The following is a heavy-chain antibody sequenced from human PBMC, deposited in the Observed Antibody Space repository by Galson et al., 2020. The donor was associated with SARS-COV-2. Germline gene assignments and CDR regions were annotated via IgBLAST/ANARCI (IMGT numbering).Heavy chain of an antibody. Sequence: SQTLSLTCAISGDSVSGNSVAWNWIRRSPSRGLEWLGRTYYRSQGYNEYAEALKSRLIINSDTSKNQFSLHLSSVTSEDTAVYYCARGTEGRGVIDYFDYWGQGTLVTVSS. J-gene: IGHJ4*02. V-gene: IGHV6-1*01. CDR2: TYYRSQGYN. CDR1: GDSVSGNSVA. D-gene: IGHD3-16*02. CDR3: ARGTEGRGVIDYFDY.